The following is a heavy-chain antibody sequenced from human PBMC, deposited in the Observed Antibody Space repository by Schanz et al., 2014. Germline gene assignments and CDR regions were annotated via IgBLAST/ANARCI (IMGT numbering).Heavy chain of an antibody. V-gene: IGHV3-33*06. CDR1: RFTFSTSA. Sequence: QVQLVESGGGVVQPGGSLRLSCAASRFTFSTSAMHWVRQAPGKGLGWLAVIWYDGNNKYYADSVKGRFTISRDNSKNTLYLQMNSLRAEDTALYYCAKDPHRDYGGKPQAFDIWGQGTMVTVSS. CDR3: AKDPHRDYGGKPQAFDI. CDR2: IWYDGNNK. D-gene: IGHD4-17*01. J-gene: IGHJ3*02.